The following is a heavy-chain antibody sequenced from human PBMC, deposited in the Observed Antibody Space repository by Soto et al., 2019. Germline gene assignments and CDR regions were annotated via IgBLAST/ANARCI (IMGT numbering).Heavy chain of an antibody. V-gene: IGHV1-8*01. CDR2: MNPNTGNT. CDR3: ARERAYGMDV. CDR1: GYTFSSYD. Sequence: QVQLVQSGAEVKKPGASVKVSCKASGYTFSSYDINWVRQATGQGLEWMGWMNPNTGNTVYAQKFQGRVTMTMNTSISTAYIELSSLRSEDTAVYYCARERAYGMDVWGQGTTVTVSS. J-gene: IGHJ6*02.